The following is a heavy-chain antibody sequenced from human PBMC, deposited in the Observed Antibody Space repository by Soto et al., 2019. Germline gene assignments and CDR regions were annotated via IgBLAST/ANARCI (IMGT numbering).Heavy chain of an antibody. CDR2: MNPNSGNT. CDR3: LVVAARSTTTHNWFDP. Sequence: ASVKVSCKASGYTFTSYDINWVRQATGQGLEWMGWMNPNSGNTGYAQKFQGRVTMTRNTSISTAYMELSSLRSEDTAVYYCLVVAARSTTTHNWFDPWGQGTLVTVSS. J-gene: IGHJ5*02. V-gene: IGHV1-8*01. CDR1: GYTFTSYD. D-gene: IGHD2-15*01.